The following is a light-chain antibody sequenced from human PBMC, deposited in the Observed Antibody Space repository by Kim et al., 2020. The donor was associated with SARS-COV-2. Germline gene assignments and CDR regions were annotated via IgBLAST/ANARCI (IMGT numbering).Light chain of an antibody. Sequence: EIVLTQSPATLSVSPGERATLSCRASQSVSSYLAWYQQKPGQAPRLLIYGTSTRATGIPARFSGSGSGTEFTLTISSLQSEDFAVYYCQQNSIWPPLTVCGR. V-gene: IGKV3D-15*01. CDR1: QSVSSY. J-gene: IGKJ4*01. CDR3: QQNSIWPPLT. CDR2: GTS.